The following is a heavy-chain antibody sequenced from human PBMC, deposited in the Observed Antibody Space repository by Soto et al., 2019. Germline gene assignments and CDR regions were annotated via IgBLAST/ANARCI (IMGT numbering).Heavy chain of an antibody. CDR2: SSRSASTF. CDR1: GFSFSDYE. D-gene: IGHD3-22*01. V-gene: IGHV3-48*03. CDR3: AIGYYSKKFDY. J-gene: IGHJ4*02. Sequence: EVQLVASGGGVVQPGGSLRLSCAAPGFSFSDYEMNWHRQAPGKGLEWVSYSSRSASTFEYADSVKGRFTISRDYAKTSLYVQMNSLRVEHTAVYYCAIGYYSKKFDYWGQGTLLTVSS.